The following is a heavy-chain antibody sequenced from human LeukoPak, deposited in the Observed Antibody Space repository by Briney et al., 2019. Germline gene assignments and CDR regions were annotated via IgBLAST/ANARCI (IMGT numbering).Heavy chain of an antibody. CDR1: GFTFSSYS. Sequence: PGGSLRLTCAASGFTFSSYSMHWVRQAPGKGLEYVSAISGNGGSTYYANSVKGRFTISRDNSKNTLFLQMGSLRVEDMAVYYCARDLWTITGLEGGDYWGQGTLVTVSS. V-gene: IGHV3-64*01. CDR3: ARDLWTITGLEGGDY. D-gene: IGHD3/OR15-3a*01. J-gene: IGHJ4*02. CDR2: ISGNGGST.